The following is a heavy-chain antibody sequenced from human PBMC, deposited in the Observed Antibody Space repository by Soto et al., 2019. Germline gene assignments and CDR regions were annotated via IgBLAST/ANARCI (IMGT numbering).Heavy chain of an antibody. CDR2: IIPILDIA. D-gene: IGHD4-17*01. CDR3: ARDVGLGPVTVSTHVDY. Sequence: QVQLVQSGAEVKKPGSSVKVSCKASGGTFSNYTITWVRQAPGQGPEWMGRIIPILDIANYAKKFQGRVTITADKSTSTAYMELSSLRSEDTAVYYWARDVGLGPVTVSTHVDYWGQGTLVIVSS. CDR1: GGTFSNYT. J-gene: IGHJ4*02. V-gene: IGHV1-69*08.